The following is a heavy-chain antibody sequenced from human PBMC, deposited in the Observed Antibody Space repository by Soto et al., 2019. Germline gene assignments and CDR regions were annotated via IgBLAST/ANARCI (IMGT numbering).Heavy chain of an antibody. D-gene: IGHD1-26*01. CDR1: GFTFSSYA. Sequence: GGSLRLSCAASGFTFSSYAMHWVRQAPGKGLEWVAVISYDGSNKYYADSVKGRFTFSRDNSKNTLYLQMNSLRAEDTAVYYCAREFSGSYPRHYYYGMDVWGHGTTVTVSS. V-gene: IGHV3-30-3*01. CDR2: ISYDGSNK. CDR3: AREFSGSYPRHYYYGMDV. J-gene: IGHJ6*02.